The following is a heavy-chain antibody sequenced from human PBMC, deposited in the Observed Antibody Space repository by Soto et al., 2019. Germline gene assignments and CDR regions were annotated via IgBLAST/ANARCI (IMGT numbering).Heavy chain of an antibody. CDR1: GGTFSSYA. Sequence: QVQLVQSGAEVKKPGSSVKVSCKAPGGTFSSYAISWVRQAPGQGLEWMGGIIPIFGTANYAQKFQGRVTNTSDESTSTAYMELSSLRYEDTAVYYCAGVNMVRGAQDYYYYYGMDVWGQGTTVTVS. CDR2: IIPIFGTA. D-gene: IGHD3-10*01. J-gene: IGHJ6*02. V-gene: IGHV1-69*05. CDR3: AGVNMVRGAQDYYYYYGMDV.